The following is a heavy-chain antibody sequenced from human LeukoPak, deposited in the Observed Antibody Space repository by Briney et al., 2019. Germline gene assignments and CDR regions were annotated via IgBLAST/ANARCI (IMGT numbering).Heavy chain of an antibody. D-gene: IGHD6-19*01. J-gene: IGHJ4*02. CDR3: VRDRGGSAWYYFDY. Sequence: GGSLRLTCSASGFTFSIYAMHWVRQAPGKGLQYVSGISFNGSNTYYADSVKGRFTISRDNSKNTLYLQMSSLRAEDSAIYYCVRDRGGSAWYYFDYWGQGTLVTVSS. V-gene: IGHV3-64D*08. CDR2: ISFNGSNT. CDR1: GFTFSIYA.